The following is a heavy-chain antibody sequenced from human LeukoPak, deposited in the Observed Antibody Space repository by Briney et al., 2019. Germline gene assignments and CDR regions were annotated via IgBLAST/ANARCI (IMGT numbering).Heavy chain of an antibody. Sequence: GESLKISCKGSGFTFGSYWIGWVRQMPGKGLEWMGIIYPDDSDSRYTPSFQGQVTISADKSISTAYLQWNSLKASDTAMYYCARAVHYYGSGTSYYYFDYWGQGTLVTVSS. D-gene: IGHD3-10*01. V-gene: IGHV5-51*01. CDR3: ARAVHYYGSGTSYYYFDY. CDR2: IYPDDSDS. CDR1: GFTFGSYW. J-gene: IGHJ4*02.